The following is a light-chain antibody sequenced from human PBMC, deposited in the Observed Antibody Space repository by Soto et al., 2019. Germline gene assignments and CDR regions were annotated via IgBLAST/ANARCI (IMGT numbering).Light chain of an antibody. Sequence: EIVMPQSPATLSVSPGERATLSCRASQSFSSNLAWYQQKPGQAPRLLIYGSSTRSTGIPARFSGSGSGTEFTLTISSLQSEDFAVYYCQQYNNWPFFGGGTKVDIK. CDR1: QSFSSN. CDR3: QQYNNWPF. V-gene: IGKV3-15*01. CDR2: GSS. J-gene: IGKJ4*01.